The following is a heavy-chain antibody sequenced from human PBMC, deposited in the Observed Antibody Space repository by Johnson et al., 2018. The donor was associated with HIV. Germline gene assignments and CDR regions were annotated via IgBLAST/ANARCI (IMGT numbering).Heavy chain of an antibody. J-gene: IGHJ3*02. CDR3: TTSGRRDGYNYAGDAFDI. Sequence: VQLVESGGGLVKPGGSLRLYCAASGFTFSNAWMSWVRQAPGTGLEWVGRIKSKTDGGTTDYAAPVKGRFTITRDDSKNTLYLQMNSLKTEDTAVYYCTTSGRRDGYNYAGDAFDIWGQGTMVTVSS. V-gene: IGHV3-15*01. D-gene: IGHD5-24*01. CDR2: IKSKTDGGTT. CDR1: GFTFSNAW.